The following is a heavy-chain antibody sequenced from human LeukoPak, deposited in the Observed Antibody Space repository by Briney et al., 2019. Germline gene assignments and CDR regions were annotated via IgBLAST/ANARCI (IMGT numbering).Heavy chain of an antibody. J-gene: IGHJ6*02. CDR1: GFTFSSYA. CDR2: ISGSGGST. CDR3: VVATIRYYGMDV. D-gene: IGHD5-12*01. V-gene: IGHV3-23*01. Sequence: GGSLRLSCAASGFTFSSYAMSWVRQAPGKGLEWVSAISGSGGSTYYADSVKGRFTISRDNSKNTLYLQMNSLRAEDTAVYYCVVATIRYYGMDVWGQGTTVTVSS.